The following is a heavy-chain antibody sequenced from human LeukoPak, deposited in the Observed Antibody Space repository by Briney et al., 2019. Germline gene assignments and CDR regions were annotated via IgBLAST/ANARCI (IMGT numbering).Heavy chain of an antibody. CDR2: ISYDGSNK. Sequence: GGSLRFSCAASGFTFSTYAMHWVRQAPGKGLEWVAVISYDGSNKYYADSVKGRFTISRDNSKNTLYLQMDSLRADDTAVYYCARRPATEWGRKYGMDVWGQGTTVTVSS. J-gene: IGHJ6*02. CDR1: GFTFSTYA. V-gene: IGHV3-30*04. D-gene: IGHD1-1*01. CDR3: ARRPATEWGRKYGMDV.